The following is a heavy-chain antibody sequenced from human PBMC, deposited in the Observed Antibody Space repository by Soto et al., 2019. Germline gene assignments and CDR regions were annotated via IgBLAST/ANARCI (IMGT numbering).Heavy chain of an antibody. Sequence: PSPTLSLTCAISGDSVSSNSAAWNWIRQSPSRGLEWLGRTYYRSKWYNDYAVSVKSRITINPDTSKNQFSLQLNSVTPEDTAVYYCARDRYCTNGVCPKRYYYYGMDVWGQGTTVTVSS. CDR1: GDSVSSNSAA. D-gene: IGHD2-8*01. CDR2: TYYRSKWYN. J-gene: IGHJ6*02. V-gene: IGHV6-1*01. CDR3: ARDRYCTNGVCPKRYYYYGMDV.